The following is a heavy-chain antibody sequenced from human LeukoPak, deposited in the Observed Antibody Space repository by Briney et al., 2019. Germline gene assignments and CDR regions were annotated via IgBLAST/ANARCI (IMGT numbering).Heavy chain of an antibody. D-gene: IGHD6-13*01. V-gene: IGHV1-46*01. Sequence: ASVKVSCKASGYTFTSYYMHWVRQAPGQGLEWMGIINPSGGSTSYAQKFQGRVTMTRDMSTSTVYMELSSLRSEDTAVYYCARVRAAAATYNWFDPWCQGTLVTVSS. J-gene: IGHJ5*02. CDR3: ARVRAAAATYNWFDP. CDR1: GYTFTSYY. CDR2: INPSGGST.